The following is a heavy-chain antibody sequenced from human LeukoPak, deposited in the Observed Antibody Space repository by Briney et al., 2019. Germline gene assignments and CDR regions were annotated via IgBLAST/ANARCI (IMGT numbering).Heavy chain of an antibody. D-gene: IGHD3-22*01. CDR2: IYYSGST. CDR1: GGSISSSSYY. J-gene: IGHJ3*02. CDR3: ARWGSRITMIPRVYDAFDI. V-gene: IGHV4-39*01. Sequence: PSETLSLTCTVSGGSISSSSYYWGWIRQPPGKGLEWIGSIYYSGSTYYNPSLKSRVTISVDTSKNQFSLKLSSVTAADTAVYYCARWGSRITMIPRVYDAFDIWGQGTMVTVSS.